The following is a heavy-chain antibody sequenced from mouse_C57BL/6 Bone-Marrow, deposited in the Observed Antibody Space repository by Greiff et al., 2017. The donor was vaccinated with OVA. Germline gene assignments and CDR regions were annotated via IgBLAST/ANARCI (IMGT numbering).Heavy chain of an antibody. V-gene: IGHV1-63*01. Sequence: VQLQQSGAELVRPGTSVKMSCKASGYTFTNYWIGWAKQRPGHGLEWIGDIYPGGGYTNYNEKFKGKATLTADKSSSTAYMQFSSLTSEDSAIYYCAREVATGRFAYWGQGTLVTVSA. J-gene: IGHJ3*01. CDR1: GYTFTNYW. CDR3: AREVATGRFAY. D-gene: IGHD1-1*01. CDR2: IYPGGGYT.